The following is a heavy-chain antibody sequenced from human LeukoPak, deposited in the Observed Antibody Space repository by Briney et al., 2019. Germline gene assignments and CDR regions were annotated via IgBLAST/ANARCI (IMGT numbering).Heavy chain of an antibody. V-gene: IGHV3-30*04. Sequence: GGSLRLSCAASGFTFSSYAMHWVRQAPGKGLEWVAVISYDGSNKYYADSVKGRFTISRDNSKNTLYLQMNSLRAEDTAVYYCARGLWYYGPGEVGFDPWGQGTLVTVSS. D-gene: IGHD3-10*01. CDR3: ARGLWYYGPGEVGFDP. J-gene: IGHJ5*02. CDR2: ISYDGSNK. CDR1: GFTFSSYA.